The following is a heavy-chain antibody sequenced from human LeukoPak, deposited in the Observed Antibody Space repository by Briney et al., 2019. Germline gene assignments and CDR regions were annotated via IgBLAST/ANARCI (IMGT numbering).Heavy chain of an antibody. J-gene: IGHJ4*02. Sequence: GESLKISCKVSGYILTNNWIGWVRQVPGKGLEWMGLIYPGDSETKNSPSFQGQVTMSADKSISTAYLQWSSLKASDTAIYYCARLGLGSGSSCDYWGQGTLVIVSS. V-gene: IGHV5-51*01. CDR2: IYPGDSET. CDR3: ARLGLGSGSSCDY. D-gene: IGHD3-10*01. CDR1: GYILTNNW.